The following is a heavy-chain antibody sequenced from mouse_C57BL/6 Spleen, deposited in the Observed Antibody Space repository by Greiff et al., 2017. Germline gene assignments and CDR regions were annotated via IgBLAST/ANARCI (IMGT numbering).Heavy chain of an antibody. D-gene: IGHD3-2*02. J-gene: IGHJ3*01. CDR1: GFSFNTYA. Sequence: EVKLVESGGGLVQPKGSLKLSCAASGFSFNTYAMNWVRQAPGKGLEWVARIRSKSNNYATYYADSVKDRFTISRDDSESMLYLQMNNLKTEDTAMYYCVRQGDSSGYVCWFSYWGQGTLVTVSA. CDR2: IRSKSNNYAT. V-gene: IGHV10-1*01. CDR3: VRQGDSSGYVCWFSY.